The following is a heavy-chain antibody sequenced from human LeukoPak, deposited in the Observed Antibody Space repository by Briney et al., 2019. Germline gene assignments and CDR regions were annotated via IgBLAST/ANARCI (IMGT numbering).Heavy chain of an antibody. V-gene: IGHV1-69*02. D-gene: IGHD1-26*01. J-gene: IGHJ3*02. CDR2: IIRVLDIT. CDR1: GDTFRSYS. CDR3: ARGVGAQYAFDI. Sequence: SVKVSCKASGDTFRSYSINWVRQAPGQGFEWMGRIIRVLDITNYAQKFQGRVTISADKSTSTAYMELSSLTSEDSAVYYCARGVGAQYAFDIWGQGTQVTVSP.